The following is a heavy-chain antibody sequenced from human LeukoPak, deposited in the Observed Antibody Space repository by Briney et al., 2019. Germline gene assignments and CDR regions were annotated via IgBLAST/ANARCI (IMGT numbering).Heavy chain of an antibody. CDR2: INPRGGST. D-gene: IGHD2-15*01. Sequence: ASVKVSCKASGGTFSTYATSWVRQAPGQGLEWMGIINPRGGSTTYAQKFQGRVTMTRDTSTSTVYMELSSLRSDDTAVYFCAREAGIGTWIGYCSGDNCRTRFDYWGQGTLVTVSS. J-gene: IGHJ4*02. CDR3: AREAGIGTWIGYCSGDNCRTRFDY. CDR1: GGTFSTYA. V-gene: IGHV1-46*01.